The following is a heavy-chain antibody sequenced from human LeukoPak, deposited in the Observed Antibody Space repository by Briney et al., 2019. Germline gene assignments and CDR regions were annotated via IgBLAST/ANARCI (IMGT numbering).Heavy chain of an antibody. CDR1: GGSISSSSYY. CDR2: IYYSGST. CDR3: ARGTPGGTEYYDFWSGYYYYYYYMDV. D-gene: IGHD3-3*01. J-gene: IGHJ6*03. Sequence: SETLSLTCTVSGGSISSSSYYWDWIRQPLGKGLEWIGNIYYSGSTNYNPSLKSRVTISVDTSKNQFSLKLSSVTAADTAVYYCARGTPGGTEYYDFWSGYYYYYYYMDVWGKGTTVTVSS. V-gene: IGHV4-39*07.